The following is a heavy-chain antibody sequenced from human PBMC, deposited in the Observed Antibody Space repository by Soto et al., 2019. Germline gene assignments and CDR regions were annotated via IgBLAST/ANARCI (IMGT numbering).Heavy chain of an antibody. CDR3: AGGGAAACT. V-gene: IGHV1-46*01. CDR1: GYTFTSYY. D-gene: IGHD6-13*01. J-gene: IGHJ5*02. Sequence: ASVKVSCKASGYTFTSYYMHWVRQAPGQGLEWMGIINPSGGSTSYAQKFQGRVTMTRDTCKSTVYMELSSLRSEATAVDYCAGGGAAACTWGQGTLVTVAS. CDR2: INPSGGST.